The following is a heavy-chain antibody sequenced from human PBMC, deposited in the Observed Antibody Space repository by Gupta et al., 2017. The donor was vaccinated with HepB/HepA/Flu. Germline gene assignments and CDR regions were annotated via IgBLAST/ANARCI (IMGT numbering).Heavy chain of an antibody. V-gene: IGHV3-15*01. D-gene: IGHD3-10*01. CDR2: VRGKSDGRTI. J-gene: IGHJ6*02. CDR1: GFSFINAW. CDR3: TADPLTLLRAVLSVDV. Sequence: EVQLVESGGGSVKPGESLRLSCAASGFSFINAWMTWVRQTPGKGLQWVGRVRGKSDGRTIDYAVPVKGRFTISTDDSKNTMFPQMNSLTTEDTAVYYCTADPLTLLRAVLSVDVWGQWTTVTVSS.